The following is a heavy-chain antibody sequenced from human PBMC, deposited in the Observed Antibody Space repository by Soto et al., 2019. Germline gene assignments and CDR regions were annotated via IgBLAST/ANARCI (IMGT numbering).Heavy chain of an antibody. J-gene: IGHJ6*02. Sequence: GGSLRLSCAASGFTFSSYAMSWVRQAPGKGLEWVSGISGSGGSTYYADSVKGRFTISRDNSKNTLYLQMNSLRAEDTAVYYCAGGAKHGYASGRYYPRSTYYYYGMDVWCQGTMVAVAS. CDR1: GFTFSSYA. D-gene: IGHD3-10*01. CDR2: ISGSGGST. CDR3: AGGAKHGYASGRYYPRSTYYYYGMDV. V-gene: IGHV3-23*01.